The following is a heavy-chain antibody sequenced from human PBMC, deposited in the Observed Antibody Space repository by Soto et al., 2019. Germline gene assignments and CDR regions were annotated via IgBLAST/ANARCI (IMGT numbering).Heavy chain of an antibody. CDR3: AREVSGWYRYFDY. D-gene: IGHD6-19*01. CDR1: GGSFSGYY. Sequence: PSETLSLTCAVYGGSFSGYYWTWIRQPPGTGLEWIGEINHSGSTNYNPSLKSRVTISVDTSKNQFSLKLTSVTAADTAVYYCAREVSGWYRYFDYWGQGALVTVSS. J-gene: IGHJ4*02. V-gene: IGHV4-34*01. CDR2: INHSGST.